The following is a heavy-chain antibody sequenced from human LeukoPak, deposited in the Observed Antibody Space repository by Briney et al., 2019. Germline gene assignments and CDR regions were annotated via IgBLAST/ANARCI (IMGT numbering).Heavy chain of an antibody. Sequence: GGSLRLSCAASGFTFSSYSMNWVRQAPGKGLEWVSYISSSSSTIYYADSVKGRFTISRDNAKNSLYLQMNSLRAEDTAVYYCARVGNYDSSGCLVYWGQGTLVTVCS. CDR2: ISSSSSTI. V-gene: IGHV3-48*01. J-gene: IGHJ4*02. CDR3: ARVGNYDSSGCLVY. D-gene: IGHD3-22*01. CDR1: GFTFSSYS.